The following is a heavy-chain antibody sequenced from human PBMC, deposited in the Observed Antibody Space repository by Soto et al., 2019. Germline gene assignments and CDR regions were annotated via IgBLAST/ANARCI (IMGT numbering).Heavy chain of an antibody. CDR2: INTGNGNS. CDR1: GYTFTRYA. J-gene: IGHJ5*02. V-gene: IGHV1-3*04. Sequence: QVQLVQSGPEVKKPGAAVKVSCKASGYTFTRYAMHWVRQAPGQGLEWMGWINTGNGNSHYSQKSQGRVTFTSDTSATTAYMELTGLRPEDTAIYLCARTVDYFDPWGQGTLVTVSS. CDR3: ARTVDYFDP. D-gene: IGHD4-17*01.